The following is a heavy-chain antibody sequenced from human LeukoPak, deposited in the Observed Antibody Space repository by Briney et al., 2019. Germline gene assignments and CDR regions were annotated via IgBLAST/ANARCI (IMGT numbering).Heavy chain of an antibody. CDR2: ISGRDDNT. D-gene: IGHD6-13*01. CDR1: GFTFSIHG. V-gene: IGHV3-23*01. CDR3: AIHPIKQQLVLVDY. Sequence: GGSLRLSCAASGFTFSIHGMSWVRQAPGKGLEWVSAISGRDDNTYYADSVKGRFTISRDNSKNTLYLQMNSLRAEDTAVYYCAIHPIKQQLVLVDYWGQGTLVTVSS. J-gene: IGHJ4*02.